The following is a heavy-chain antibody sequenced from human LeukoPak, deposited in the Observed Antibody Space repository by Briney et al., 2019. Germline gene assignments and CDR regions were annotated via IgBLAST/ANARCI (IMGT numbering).Heavy chain of an antibody. V-gene: IGHV5-51*01. CDR3: ERAYYCGGGSCKLEY. CDR2: IYPGDSDT. Sequence: TGESLQISCQGSGYSSNSYSSAWLRRIPGKGRKWMGIIYPGDSDTRYSPSFRGQSTISADKSITTAYLRWSRLKASAAAMYYCERAYYCGGGSCKLEYWGQGTLVTVSS. D-gene: IGHD2-15*01. CDR1: GYSSNSYS. J-gene: IGHJ4*02.